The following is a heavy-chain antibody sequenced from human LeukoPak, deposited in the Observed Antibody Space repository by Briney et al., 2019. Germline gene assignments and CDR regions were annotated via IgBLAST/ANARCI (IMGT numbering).Heavy chain of an antibody. D-gene: IGHD3-3*01. Sequence: GGSLRLSCAASGFTFSDYYMSWIRQAPGKGLEWVGFIRSKTYGGTTEYAASVKGRFTISRDDSKSIAYLQMNSLKTEDTAVYYCTVGFRDFWSVVPDYWGQGTLVTVSS. CDR2: IRSKTYGGTT. CDR1: GFTFSDYY. CDR3: TVGFRDFWSVVPDY. J-gene: IGHJ4*02. V-gene: IGHV3-49*03.